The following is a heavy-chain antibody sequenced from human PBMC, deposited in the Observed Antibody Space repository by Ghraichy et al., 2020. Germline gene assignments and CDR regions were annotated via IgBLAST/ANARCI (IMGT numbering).Heavy chain of an antibody. J-gene: IGHJ3*01. CDR3: ARDYYYYDSGGYEDTFDL. V-gene: IGHV1-18*04. CDR1: GYTFTTYG. D-gene: IGHD3-22*01. Sequence: ASVKVSCKASGYTFTTYGISWVRQAPGQGLEWVGWISGKDGETNYAQKLRGRVTMTTDTSTTTVYMELRSLRSDDTAVYYCARDYYYYDSGGYEDTFDLWGQGTMVTVAS. CDR2: ISGKDGET.